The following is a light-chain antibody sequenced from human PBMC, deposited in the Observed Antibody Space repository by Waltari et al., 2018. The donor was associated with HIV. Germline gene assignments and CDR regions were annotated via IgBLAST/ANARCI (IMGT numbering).Light chain of an antibody. CDR3: QQRSNWPPFT. CDR2: DTS. CDR1: QSVRSY. V-gene: IGKV3-11*01. J-gene: IGKJ3*01. Sequence: EILLTQSQATLSLYPGERATLSCRASQSVRSYLAWYQQKPGQTPRHLIYDTSNSATGSAARCSGRGSGTDSTLTISSLEPEDFAVAYCQQRSNWPPFTYGPGTKVDIK.